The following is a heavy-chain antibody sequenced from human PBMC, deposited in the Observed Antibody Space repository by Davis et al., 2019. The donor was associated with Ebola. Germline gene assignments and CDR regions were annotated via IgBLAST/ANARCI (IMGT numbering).Heavy chain of an antibody. D-gene: IGHD6-13*01. CDR1: GYTFTGYG. V-gene: IGHV1-18*01. J-gene: IGHJ4*02. CDR2: ISAYNGNT. CDR3: ARDRGMIAAAGTVDY. Sequence: AASVKVSCKASGYTFTGYGISWVRQAPGQGLEWMGWISAYNGNTNYAQKLQGRVTMTTDTSTSTAYMELRSLRSDDTAVYYCARDRGMIAAAGTVDYWGQGTLVTVSS.